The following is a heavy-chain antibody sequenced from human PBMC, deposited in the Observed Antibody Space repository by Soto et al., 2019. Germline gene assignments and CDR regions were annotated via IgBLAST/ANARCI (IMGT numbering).Heavy chain of an antibody. CDR3: ARDIGYCSGGRCYERGSGYFDY. D-gene: IGHD2-15*01. V-gene: IGHV1-46*01. Sequence: ASVKVSCKASGYTFTSYYMHWVRQAPGQGLEWMGIINPSGGSTSYAQKFQGRVTMTRDTSTSTVYMELSSLSSEDTAVYYCARDIGYCSGGRCYERGSGYFDYWGQGTLVTVSS. J-gene: IGHJ4*02. CDR2: INPSGGST. CDR1: GYTFTSYY.